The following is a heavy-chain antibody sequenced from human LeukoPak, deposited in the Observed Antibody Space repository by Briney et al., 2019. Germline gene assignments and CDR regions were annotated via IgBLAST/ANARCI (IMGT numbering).Heavy chain of an antibody. CDR1: GGSFSGYY. Sequence: SETLSLTCAVYGGSFSGYYWSWIRQPPGKGLEWIGEINHSGSTNYNPSLKSRVTISVDTSKNQFSLKLSSVTAADTAVHYCASIRGPVRSSPLDPWGQGTLVTVSS. D-gene: IGHD3-10*01. CDR3: ASIRGPVRSSPLDP. V-gene: IGHV4-34*01. J-gene: IGHJ5*02. CDR2: INHSGST.